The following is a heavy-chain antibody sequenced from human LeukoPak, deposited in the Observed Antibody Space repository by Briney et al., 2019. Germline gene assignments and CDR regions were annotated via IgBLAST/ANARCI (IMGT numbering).Heavy chain of an antibody. D-gene: IGHD3-9*01. CDR3: ATVGIPRREARATYYDILTGLEY. J-gene: IGHJ4*02. V-gene: IGHV1-24*01. CDR1: GYTLTELS. CDR2: FDPEDGET. Sequence: ASVKVSCKVSGYTLTELSMYWVRQAPGKGLEWMGGFDPEDGETIYAQKFQGRVTMTEDTSTDTAYMELSSLRSEDTAVYYCATVGIPRREARATYYDILTGLEYWGQGTLVTVSS.